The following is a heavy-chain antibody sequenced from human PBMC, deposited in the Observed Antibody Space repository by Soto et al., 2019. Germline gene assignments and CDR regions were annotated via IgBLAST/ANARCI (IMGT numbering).Heavy chain of an antibody. Sequence: PGGSLRLSCAASGFTSSNYWMHWVRQAPGKGLVWVSRINTDGSSTTYADSVRGRFTISRDNAKNTLYLQMDSLRAEDTAVYYCASSTITANNPFDPWGQGTLVTVSS. V-gene: IGHV3-74*01. CDR3: ASSTITANNPFDP. CDR2: INTDGSST. J-gene: IGHJ5*02. D-gene: IGHD2-2*01. CDR1: GFTSSNYW.